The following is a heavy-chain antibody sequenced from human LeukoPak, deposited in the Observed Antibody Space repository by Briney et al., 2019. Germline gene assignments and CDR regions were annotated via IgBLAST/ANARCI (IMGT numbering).Heavy chain of an antibody. J-gene: IGHJ6*04. CDR1: GFTFSDYY. Sequence: PGGSLRLSCAASGFTFSDYYMSWIRQSPGKGLEWVSYISNSSSYTNYADSVKGRFTISRDNAKNSLFLQRNSLRAEDTAVYYCARSLAYYDILTGYYYYYYYGMDVWGKGTTVTVSS. D-gene: IGHD3-9*01. V-gene: IGHV3-11*06. CDR3: ARSLAYYDILTGYYYYYYYGMDV. CDR2: ISNSSSYT.